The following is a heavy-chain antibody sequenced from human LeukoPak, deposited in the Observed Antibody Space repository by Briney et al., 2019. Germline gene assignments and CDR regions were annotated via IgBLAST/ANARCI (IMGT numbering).Heavy chain of an antibody. CDR2: MNPNSGNT. CDR1: GYTFTSYD. CDR3: ARAYCSGGSCYSGY. V-gene: IGHV1-8*01. Sequence: ASVKVSCKASGYTFTSYDINWVRQATGQGLEWMGWMNPNSGNTGYAQKFRGRVTMTRNTSISTAYMELSSLRYEDTAVYYCARAYCSGGSCYSGYWGQGTLVTVSS. J-gene: IGHJ4*02. D-gene: IGHD2-15*01.